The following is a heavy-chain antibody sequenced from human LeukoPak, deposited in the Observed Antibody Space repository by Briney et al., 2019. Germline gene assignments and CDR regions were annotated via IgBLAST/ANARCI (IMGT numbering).Heavy chain of an antibody. Sequence: PGRSLRLSCAASGFTFDDYAMHWVRQAPGKGLEWVSGISWNSGSIGYADSVKGRFTISRDNAKNSLYLQMNSLRAEDTALYYCAKAGGSGYYNDAFDIWGQGTVVTVSS. CDR2: ISWNSGSI. D-gene: IGHD3-22*01. V-gene: IGHV3-9*01. CDR3: AKAGGSGYYNDAFDI. J-gene: IGHJ3*02. CDR1: GFTFDDYA.